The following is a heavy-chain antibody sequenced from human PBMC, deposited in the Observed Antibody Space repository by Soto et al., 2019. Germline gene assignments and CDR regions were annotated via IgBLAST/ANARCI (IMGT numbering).Heavy chain of an antibody. D-gene: IGHD4-4*01. V-gene: IGHV3-23*01. J-gene: IGHJ4*02. CDR3: ATPNSNWPLWDFDY. Sequence: PGGSLRLSCAASGFTFSSYAMSWVRQAPGKGLEWVSAISGSGGSTYYADSVKGRFTISRDNSKNTLYLQMNSLRAEDTAVYYCATPNSNWPLWDFDYWGQGTLVTVSS. CDR2: ISGSGGST. CDR1: GFTFSSYA.